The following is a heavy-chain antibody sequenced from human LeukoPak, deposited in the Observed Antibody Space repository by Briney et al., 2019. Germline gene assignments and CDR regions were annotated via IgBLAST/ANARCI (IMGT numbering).Heavy chain of an antibody. CDR2: IIPFLGVA. J-gene: IGHJ4*02. V-gene: IGHV1-69*04. CDR1: GGTFSNYG. CDR3: ARLDLDTPMGDY. Sequence: SVKVSCKVSGGTFSNYGISWVRQAPGLGLEWMGRIIPFLGVAKSAQKFQGRATITADTSTSTAYMELTSLTSEDTAIYYCARLDLDTPMGDYWGRGTLVTVSS. D-gene: IGHD5-18*01.